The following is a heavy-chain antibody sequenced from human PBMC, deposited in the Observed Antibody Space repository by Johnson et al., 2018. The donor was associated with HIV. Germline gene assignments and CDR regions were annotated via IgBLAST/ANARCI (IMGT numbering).Heavy chain of an antibody. Sequence: VQLVESGGGLVQPGRSLRLSCAASGFTVSSNYMSWVRQAPGKGLEWVSVISGSGGSTYYADSVKGRFTISRDNSKNTLYLQMNSLRAEDTAVYYCARVVGSGWYRGAFDIWGQGTMVTVSS. CDR3: ARVVGSGWYRGAFDI. V-gene: IGHV3-23*04. CDR1: GFTVSSNY. CDR2: ISGSGGST. J-gene: IGHJ3*02. D-gene: IGHD6-19*01.